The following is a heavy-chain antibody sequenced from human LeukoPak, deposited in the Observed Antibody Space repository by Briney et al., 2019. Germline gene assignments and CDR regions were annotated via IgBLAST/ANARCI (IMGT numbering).Heavy chain of an antibody. CDR2: MNPNSGNT. J-gene: IGHJ4*02. D-gene: IGHD3-16*01. Sequence: ASVQVSCQSSVYTFTRYDINWLRQATGQELEWMGFMNPNSGNTVYAQKFQGRVTMTRDTSISTAYMELSSLRSEDTALYYCARVPRELGAYWGQGTLVTVSS. CDR1: VYTFTRYD. V-gene: IGHV1-8*01. CDR3: ARVPRELGAY.